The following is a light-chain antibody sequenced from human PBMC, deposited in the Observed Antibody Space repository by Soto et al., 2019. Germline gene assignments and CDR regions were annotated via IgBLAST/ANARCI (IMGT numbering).Light chain of an antibody. CDR3: QQYNNWPAT. CDR2: GAS. J-gene: IGKJ4*01. V-gene: IGKV3-15*01. CDR1: QSVSSN. Sequence: EIVMTHSPATLSVSPGERATLSCRASQSVSSNLAWYQQKPGQAPRLLIYGASTRATGIPARFSGSGSGTEFTLTISSLQSEDFAVYYCQQYNNWPATFGGGTKVDIK.